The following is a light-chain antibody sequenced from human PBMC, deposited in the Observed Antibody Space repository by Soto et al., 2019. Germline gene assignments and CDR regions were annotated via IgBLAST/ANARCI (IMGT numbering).Light chain of an antibody. V-gene: IGKV3-11*01. J-gene: IGKJ5*01. CDR3: QQRNIWPPVT. CDR1: PSVTNY. CDR2: GAF. Sequence: EIGLPQSLSTVSLCPGERAALSCRASPSVTNYLAWYQQKPGQPPRLLIYGAFNRAAGIPARFSGSGSGTDFTLTISSLEPEDSAVYYCQQRNIWPPVTFGQGTRLEIK.